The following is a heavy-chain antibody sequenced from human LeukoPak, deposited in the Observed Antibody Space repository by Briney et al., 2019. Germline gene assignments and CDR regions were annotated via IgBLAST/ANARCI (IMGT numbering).Heavy chain of an antibody. CDR3: AKDFGDLYYYYMEL. V-gene: IGHV3-43D*03. CDR2: ISWDGGST. CDR1: GFTFDDYA. D-gene: IGHD3-16*01. Sequence: PGGSLRLACAASGFTFDDYAMHWVRQAPGKGLEWVSLISWDGGSTYYADSVKGRFTISRDNSKNSLYLQMTSLRAEDTALYYCAKDFGDLYYYYMELWGKGTTVTVCS. J-gene: IGHJ6*03.